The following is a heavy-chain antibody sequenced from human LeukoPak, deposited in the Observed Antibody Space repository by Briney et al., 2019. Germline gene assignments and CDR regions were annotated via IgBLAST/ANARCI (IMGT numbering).Heavy chain of an antibody. CDR1: GFTFSSYG. J-gene: IGHJ4*02. Sequence: GGSLRLFCAASGFTFSSYGMRWVRHPPGGGGVWGCIISGSGNVTYYADSVKGRFTISRDNSKNTLSLQMNSVRAEDTAVYYCAKNRFVGIDYWGLGTQVTVSS. CDR2: ISGSGNVT. D-gene: IGHD7-27*01. V-gene: IGHV3-23*01. CDR3: AKNRFVGIDY.